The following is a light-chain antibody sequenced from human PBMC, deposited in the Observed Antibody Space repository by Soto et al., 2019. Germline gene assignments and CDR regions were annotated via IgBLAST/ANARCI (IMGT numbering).Light chain of an antibody. Sequence: DIQMTQSPSSMSTSVGDRVTITCRASQGISNWLAWYQQKPGKAPKVLVSIVSSLQSGVPSRFSGSRSETDFTLTITSLQPEDSATYYCQQGNSFPLTFGGGTKVDIK. V-gene: IGKV1-12*01. CDR2: IVS. CDR1: QGISNW. CDR3: QQGNSFPLT. J-gene: IGKJ4*01.